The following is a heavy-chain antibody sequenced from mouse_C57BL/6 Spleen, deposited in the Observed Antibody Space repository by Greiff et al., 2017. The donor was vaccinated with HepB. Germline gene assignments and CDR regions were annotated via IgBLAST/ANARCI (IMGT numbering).Heavy chain of an antibody. Sequence: VKLMESGAELARPGASVKMSCKASGYTFTSYTMHWVKQRPGQGLEWIGYINPSSGYTKYNQKFKDKATLTADKSSSTAYMQLSSLTSEDSAVYYCARGYGSSYFDYWGQGTTLTVSS. J-gene: IGHJ2*01. CDR3: ARGYGSSYFDY. CDR1: GYTFTSYT. V-gene: IGHV1-4*01. D-gene: IGHD1-1*01. CDR2: INPSSGYT.